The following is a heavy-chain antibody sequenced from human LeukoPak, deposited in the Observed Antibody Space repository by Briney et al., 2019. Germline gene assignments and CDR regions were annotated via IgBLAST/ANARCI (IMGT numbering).Heavy chain of an antibody. CDR2: IHHSGST. CDR1: GGSISSSNW. V-gene: IGHV4-4*02. J-gene: IGHJ4*02. Sequence: NTSGTLSLTCAVSGGSISSSNWWSWVRQPPGKGLEWIGEIHHSGSTNYNPSLKSRVTISVDKSKNQFSLKLSSVTAADTAVYYCARVLLRWQYGYYFDYWGQGTLVTVSS. CDR3: ARVLLRWQYGYYFDY. D-gene: IGHD4-23*01.